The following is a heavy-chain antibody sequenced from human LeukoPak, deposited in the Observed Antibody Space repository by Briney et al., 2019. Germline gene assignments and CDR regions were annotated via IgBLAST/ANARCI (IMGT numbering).Heavy chain of an antibody. V-gene: IGHV4-39*07. J-gene: IGHJ5*02. CDR3: ARLEVYVVRGYNWFDP. CDR1: GGSISSSSYY. Sequence: SETLSLTCTVSGGSISSSSYYWGWIRQPPGKGLEWIGSIYYSGSTYYNPSLKSRVTISVDTSKNQFSLKLSSVTAADTAVYYCARLEVYVVRGYNWFDPWGQGTLVTVSS. CDR2: IYYSGST. D-gene: IGHD3-10*01.